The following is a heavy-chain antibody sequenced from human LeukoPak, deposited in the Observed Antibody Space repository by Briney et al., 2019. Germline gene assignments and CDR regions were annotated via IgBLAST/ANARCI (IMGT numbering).Heavy chain of an antibody. CDR1: GGSISSGSYY. J-gene: IGHJ4*02. CDR3: ARYPLGSGSFTSFDY. V-gene: IGHV4-61*02. D-gene: IGHD1-26*01. Sequence: SETLSLTCTVSGGSISSGSYYWSWIRQPAGKGLEWIGRIYTSGSTNYNPSLKSRVTISVDTSKNQFPLKLSSVTAADTAVYYCARYPLGSGSFTSFDYWGQGTLVTVSS. CDR2: IYTSGST.